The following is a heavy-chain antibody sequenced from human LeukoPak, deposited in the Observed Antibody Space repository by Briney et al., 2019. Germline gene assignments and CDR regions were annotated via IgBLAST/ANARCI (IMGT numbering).Heavy chain of an antibody. D-gene: IGHD7-27*01. CDR2: LHHSGNS. Sequence: SETLSLTCTVSGASVTDYYWSWIRQSPGKGLEWISYLHHSGNSDYNPSLRSRVTTSLDTSKNQFSLNLISVTAADTAVYYCTRGHWGLQSWSQGTLVTVSS. CDR1: GASVTDYY. J-gene: IGHJ5*02. V-gene: IGHV4-59*02. CDR3: TRGHWGLQS.